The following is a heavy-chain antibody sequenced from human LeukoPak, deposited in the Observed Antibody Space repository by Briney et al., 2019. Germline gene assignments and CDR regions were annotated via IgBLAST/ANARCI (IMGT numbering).Heavy chain of an antibody. Sequence: ASVKVSCKASGYIFTQYGISWVRQAPGQGLEWMAAISTYTGDTNNAQNFQGRVTMTTDTFTSTAYMELRVLRSDDTAVYYCARRTGYTYYYMDVWGQGTTVTVSS. CDR3: ARRTGYTYYYMDV. D-gene: IGHD3/OR15-3a*01. CDR2: ISTYTGDT. CDR1: GYIFTQYG. V-gene: IGHV1-18*01. J-gene: IGHJ6*03.